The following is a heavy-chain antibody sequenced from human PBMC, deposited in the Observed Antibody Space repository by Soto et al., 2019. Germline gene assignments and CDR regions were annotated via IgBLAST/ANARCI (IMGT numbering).Heavy chain of an antibody. CDR1: GLTLSYG. D-gene: IGHD2-15*01. V-gene: IGHV3-30*18. CDR2: ISYDSSNK. CDR3: AKLVIGYCSGNTCDDY. J-gene: IGHJ4*02. Sequence: VQLLESGGGLIQPGGSLGFSCPASGLTLSYGLHWLRKAPGKGLGGGAYISYDSSNKFYGDSVKGRFTISRDNSKNTQFLQMNSLRAEDTAVYYCAKLVIGYCSGNTCDDYWGQGTLVAVSS.